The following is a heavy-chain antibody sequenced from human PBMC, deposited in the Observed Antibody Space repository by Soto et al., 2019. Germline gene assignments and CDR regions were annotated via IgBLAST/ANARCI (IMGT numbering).Heavy chain of an antibody. CDR2: MNPNSGNT. Sequence: GASVKVSCKASGYTFTSYSMHWVLQATGQGLEWMGWMNPNSGNTGYALKFQGRVSMTRNTSIYTVYLELSSLASDDTAVYYCVRMASSGTLNWFDPWGQGTLVTVSS. D-gene: IGHD1-1*01. J-gene: IGHJ5*02. CDR1: GYTFTSYS. V-gene: IGHV1-8*02. CDR3: VRMASSGTLNWFDP.